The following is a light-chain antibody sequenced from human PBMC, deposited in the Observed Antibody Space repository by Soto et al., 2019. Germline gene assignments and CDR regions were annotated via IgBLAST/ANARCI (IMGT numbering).Light chain of an antibody. CDR3: QTWGTGIAV. V-gene: IGLV4-69*02. CDR2: LNSDGSH. CDR1: SGHTSYA. J-gene: IGLJ7*01. Sequence: QLVLTQSPSASASLGASVKLTCTLSSGHTSYAIACHQQQPEKGPRYLMTLNSDGSHSKGDGIPDRFSGSSSGAERYLTISSLQSEDEADYYCQTWGTGIAVFGGGTQLTVL.